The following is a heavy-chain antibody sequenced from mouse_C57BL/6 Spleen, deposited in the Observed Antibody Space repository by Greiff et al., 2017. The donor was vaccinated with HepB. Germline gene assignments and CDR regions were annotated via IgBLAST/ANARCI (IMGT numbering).Heavy chain of an antibody. D-gene: IGHD4-1*01. V-gene: IGHV1-22*01. J-gene: IGHJ4*01. Sequence: EVQLQQSGPELVKPGASVKMSCKASGYTFTDYNMHWVKQSHGKSLEWIGYINPNNGGTSYNQKFKGKATLTVNQSSSTAYMELRSLTSEDSAVYYCASRGNWADYYAMDYWGQGTSGTVSS. CDR1: GYTFTDYN. CDR2: INPNNGGT. CDR3: ASRGNWADYYAMDY.